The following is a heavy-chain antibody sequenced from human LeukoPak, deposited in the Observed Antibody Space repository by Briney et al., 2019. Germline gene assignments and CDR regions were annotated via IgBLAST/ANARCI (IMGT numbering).Heavy chain of an antibody. CDR2: IYYSGST. J-gene: IGHJ5*02. V-gene: IGHV4-59*01. CDR3: ARTPSYNWNAMYNWFDP. Sequence: SETLSLTCTVSGGSISSYYWSWIRQPPGKGLEWIGYIYYSGSTNYNPSLKSRVTISVDTSKNQLSLKLSSVTAADTAVYYCARTPSYNWNAMYNWFDPWGQGTLVTVSS. CDR1: GGSISSYY. D-gene: IGHD1-1*01.